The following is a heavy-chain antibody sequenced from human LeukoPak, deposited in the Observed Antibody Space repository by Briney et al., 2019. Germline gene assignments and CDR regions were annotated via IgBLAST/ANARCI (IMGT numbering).Heavy chain of an antibody. CDR2: INHSGST. Sequence: SETLSLTCAVYGGSFSGYYWSWIRQPPGKGLEWIGEINHSGSTNYNPSLKSRVTISVDASKNRFALKRSSVTAADTAVYYCARDRYCSGGSCYLGWFDPWGQGTLVTVSS. CDR3: ARDRYCSGGSCYLGWFDP. J-gene: IGHJ5*02. CDR1: GGSFSGYY. D-gene: IGHD2-15*01. V-gene: IGHV4-34*01.